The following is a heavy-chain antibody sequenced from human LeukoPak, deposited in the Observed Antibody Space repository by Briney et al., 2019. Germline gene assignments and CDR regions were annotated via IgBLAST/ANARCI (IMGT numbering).Heavy chain of an antibody. V-gene: IGHV4-59*08. Sequence: PSETLSLTCTVSGGSISGNYWSWIRQPPGKGLEWIGYIHYSGRTNSSPSLKSRVTISVDTSKNQFSLKLTSVTAADTAVYYCARLVVTSCLDWFDPWGQGTLVTVSS. CDR3: ARLVVTSCLDWFDP. J-gene: IGHJ5*02. CDR1: GGSISGNY. D-gene: IGHD3-22*01. CDR2: IHYSGRT.